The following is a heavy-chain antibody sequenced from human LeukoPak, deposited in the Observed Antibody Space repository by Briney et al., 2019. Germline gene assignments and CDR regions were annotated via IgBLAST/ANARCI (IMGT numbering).Heavy chain of an antibody. CDR3: AREERRYSSSSGIEAFDI. CDR2: INPNSGGT. V-gene: IGHV1-2*02. Sequence: ASVKVSCKASGYTFTGYYMHWVRQAPGQGLEWMGWINPNSGGTNYAQKFQGRVTMTGDTSISTAYMELSRLRSDDTAVYYCAREERRYSSSSGIEAFDIWGQGTMVTVSS. D-gene: IGHD6-6*01. CDR1: GYTFTGYY. J-gene: IGHJ3*02.